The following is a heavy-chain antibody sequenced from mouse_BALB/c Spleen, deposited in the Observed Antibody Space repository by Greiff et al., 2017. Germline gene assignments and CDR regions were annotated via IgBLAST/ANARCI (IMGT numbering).Heavy chain of an antibody. CDR3: ASHDYAWFAY. CDR2: ISTYYGDA. CDR1: GYTFPDYA. D-gene: IGHD2-4*01. V-gene: IGHV1S137*01. J-gene: IGHJ3*01. Sequence: QVQLQQSGAELVRPGVSVKISCKGSGYTFPDYAMHWVKQSHAKSLEWIGVISTYYGDASYNQKFKGKATMTVDQSSSTAYMELARLTSEDSAIYYCASHDYAWFAYWGQGTLVTVSA.